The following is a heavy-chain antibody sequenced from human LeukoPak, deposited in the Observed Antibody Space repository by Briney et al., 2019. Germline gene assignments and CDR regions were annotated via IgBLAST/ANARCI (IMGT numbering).Heavy chain of an antibody. CDR3: ARKPPSGPGYYYSYGMDV. CDR1: GGSISSYY. Sequence: SEILSLTCTVSGGSISSYYWSWIRQSPGKGLEWIGYIYYSGSTNYNPSLKSRVTISVDTSKNQFSLRLSSVTAADTAVYYCARKPPSGPGYYYSYGMDVWGQGTTVTVSS. V-gene: IGHV4-59*12. J-gene: IGHJ6*02. CDR2: IYYSGST.